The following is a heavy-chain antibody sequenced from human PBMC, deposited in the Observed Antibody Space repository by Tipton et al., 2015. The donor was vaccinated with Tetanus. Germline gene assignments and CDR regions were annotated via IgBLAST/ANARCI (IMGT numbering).Heavy chain of an antibody. Sequence: SLRLSCAASGFTFSSYAMDWVRQAPGKGLEWVAVISYDGSNKYYADSVKGRFTISRDNSKNTLYLQMNSLRAEDTAVYYCAKDRELPYYYYGMDVWAKGPRSPSP. CDR2: ISYDGSNK. J-gene: IGHJ6*02. CDR1: GFTFSSYA. CDR3: AKDRELPYYYYGMDV. V-gene: IGHV3-30*04. D-gene: IGHD1-26*01.